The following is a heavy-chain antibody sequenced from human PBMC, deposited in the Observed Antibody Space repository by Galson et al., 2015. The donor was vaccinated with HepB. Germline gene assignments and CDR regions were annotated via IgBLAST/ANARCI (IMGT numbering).Heavy chain of an antibody. CDR1: GGSISSYY. CDR2: IYYSGSI. V-gene: IGHV4-59*01. Sequence: ETLSLTCTVSGGSISSYYWSWIRQPPGKGLEWIGYIYYSGSIYYNPSLKSRVTISVDTSKNQFSLKLSSVTAADTAVYYCARDIGYYYDSSGYYNAFDIWGQGTMVTVSS. J-gene: IGHJ3*02. D-gene: IGHD3-22*01. CDR3: ARDIGYYYDSSGYYNAFDI.